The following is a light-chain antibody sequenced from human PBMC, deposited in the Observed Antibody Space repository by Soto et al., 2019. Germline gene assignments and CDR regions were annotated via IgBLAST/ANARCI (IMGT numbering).Light chain of an antibody. CDR1: SSNIGRNT. CDR3: AAWDDSLNGDNYV. V-gene: IGLV1-44*01. Sequence: QAVVTQPPSASGTPGQRVTISCSGSSSNIGRNTVNWYQQLPGTAPKLLIFSNDQRPSGVPARFSGSKSGTSASLAISGLQSEDEADYYCAAWDDSLNGDNYVFGTGTKLTVL. CDR2: SND. J-gene: IGLJ1*01.